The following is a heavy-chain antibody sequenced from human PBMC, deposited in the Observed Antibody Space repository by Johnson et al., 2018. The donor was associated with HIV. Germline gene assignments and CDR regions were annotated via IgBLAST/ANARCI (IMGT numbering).Heavy chain of an antibody. D-gene: IGHD3-16*02. V-gene: IGHV3-20*04. CDR3: ARGCLGYQNFHDPFEV. CDR1: GFTFHDNG. CDR2: NNWNGGCT. Sequence: AQLVESGGGVVRPGESLRLSCAASGFTFHDNGMTWVRQVSGKRLEWVSGNNWNGGCTGHADSVEGRSTISRDHAKTTLYLQINSLRAEDTAVYYCARGCLGYQNFHDPFEVWGQGTMVTVSS. J-gene: IGHJ3*01.